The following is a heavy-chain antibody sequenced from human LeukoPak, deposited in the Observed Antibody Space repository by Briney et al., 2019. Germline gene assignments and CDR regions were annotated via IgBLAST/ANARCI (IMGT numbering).Heavy chain of an antibody. V-gene: IGHV1-69*05. CDR2: IIPIFGTA. D-gene: IGHD4-17*01. Sequence: SVRVSCKASGGTFSSYAISWVRQAPGQGLEWMGGIIPIFGTANYAQKFQGRVTITTDESTSTAYMELSSLRSEDTAVYYCARALDYGHAFDIWGQGTMVTVSS. CDR1: GGTFSSYA. J-gene: IGHJ3*02. CDR3: ARALDYGHAFDI.